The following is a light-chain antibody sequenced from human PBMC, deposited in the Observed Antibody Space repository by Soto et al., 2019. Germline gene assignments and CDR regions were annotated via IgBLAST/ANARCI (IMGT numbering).Light chain of an antibody. CDR1: RDIRKY. V-gene: IGKV1-33*01. J-gene: IGKJ3*01. Sequence: DIQMTQSPSSLSASVGDRVTITCQASRDIRKYLNWYQQKPGRAPKLLIYGASNLETGVPSRFRGSGYGTDFTFTISSLQPEDTATYYCQHYDNLPPFTFGPGTKVAIK. CDR2: GAS. CDR3: QHYDNLPPFT.